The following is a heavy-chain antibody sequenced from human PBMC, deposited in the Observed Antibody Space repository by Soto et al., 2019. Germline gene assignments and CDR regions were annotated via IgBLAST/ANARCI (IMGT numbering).Heavy chain of an antibody. CDR3: VRCYCSVGSCYACWHFDL. Sequence: QVQLVQSGGEVKKPGASLKVSCQASGYTFSDYASSWVRQAPGQGLEWMGWISASTRNTDQAQNFQGRVIMTLDTSTNTAYMELRSLRSDDTAVYYCVRCYCSVGSCYACWHFDLWGRGTLVTVSS. D-gene: IGHD2-15*01. J-gene: IGHJ2*01. V-gene: IGHV1-18*01. CDR2: ISASTRNT. CDR1: GYTFSDYA.